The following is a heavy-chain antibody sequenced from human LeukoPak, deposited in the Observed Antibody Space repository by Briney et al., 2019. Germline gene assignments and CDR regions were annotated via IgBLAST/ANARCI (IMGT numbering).Heavy chain of an antibody. V-gene: IGHV1-18*01. Sequence: GASVKVSCKASGGTFNNSTITWVRRAPGQGLEWRGWISVSNGNINYAQKLQGRVTMTTDTPTSTAYMELRSLRSDDTAVYYCARARRDFWSGPHEGYFDYWGQGTLVTVSS. D-gene: IGHD3-3*01. CDR3: ARARRDFWSGPHEGYFDY. CDR1: GGTFNNST. J-gene: IGHJ4*02. CDR2: ISVSNGNI.